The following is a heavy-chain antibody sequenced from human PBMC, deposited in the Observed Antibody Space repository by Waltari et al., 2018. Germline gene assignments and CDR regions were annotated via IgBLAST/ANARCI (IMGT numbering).Heavy chain of an antibody. J-gene: IGHJ4*02. V-gene: IGHV1-69*08. D-gene: IGHD4-17*01. CDR1: GGTFSSYT. CDR2: ILPILGIA. Sequence: QVQLVQSGAEVKKPGSSVKVSCKASGGTFSSYTISWVRQAPGQGLEWMGRILPILGIANYAQKFQGRVTITADKSTSTAYMGLSSLRSEDTAVYYCAREMTTVTTPAQGTDYWGQGTLVTVSS. CDR3: AREMTTVTTPAQGTDY.